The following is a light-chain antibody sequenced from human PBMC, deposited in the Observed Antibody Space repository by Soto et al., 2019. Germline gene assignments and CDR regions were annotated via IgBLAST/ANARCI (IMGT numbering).Light chain of an antibody. CDR2: LNSDGSH. CDR3: QTWGSGIVV. Sequence: QPVLTQSPSASASLGASVNLTCTLSSGHSNYAIAWHQQQSEKGPRYLMKLNSDGSHTKGDGIPDRFSGSSSGAERYLTISGLQSEDEADYYCQTWGSGIVVFGGGTKLTVL. V-gene: IGLV4-69*01. J-gene: IGLJ2*01. CDR1: SGHSNYA.